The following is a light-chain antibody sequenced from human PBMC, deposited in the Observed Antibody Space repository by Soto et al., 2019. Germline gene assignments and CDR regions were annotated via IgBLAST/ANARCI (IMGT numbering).Light chain of an antibody. V-gene: IGKV3-20*01. Sequence: IVLTQSPGTLSLSPGERATLSCRASRSVTTRYLAWYQQKPGQAPRLLIYGVSSRATGIPDRFSGSGSGTDFTLTISRLEPEDFAVYFCQQYGSSPWTFGQGTKVDTK. CDR2: GVS. CDR1: RSVTTRY. CDR3: QQYGSSPWT. J-gene: IGKJ1*01.